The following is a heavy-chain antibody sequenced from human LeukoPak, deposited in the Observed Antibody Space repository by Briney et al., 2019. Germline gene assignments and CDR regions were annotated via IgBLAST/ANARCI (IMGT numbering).Heavy chain of an antibody. J-gene: IGHJ4*02. CDR3: ARETYSGTQRGFDY. CDR2: ISGSGGST. D-gene: IGHD1-26*01. V-gene: IGHV3-23*01. Sequence: RXAPGKGXEXVXXISGSGGSTYYADSVKGRFTISRDNAKNSLYLQMNSLRAEDTAVYYCARETYSGTQRGFDYWGQGTLVTVSS.